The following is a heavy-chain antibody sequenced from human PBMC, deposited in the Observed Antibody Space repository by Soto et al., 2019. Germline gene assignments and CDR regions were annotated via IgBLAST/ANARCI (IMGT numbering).Heavy chain of an antibody. CDR1: AYSFTSYW. CDR3: ARSTSPFYFDF. V-gene: IGHV5-51*01. CDR2: IYPGDSDT. J-gene: IGHJ4*02. Sequence: PGESLKISCKGSAYSFTSYWIAWVRQMPGKGLEWMGIIYPGDSDTRYSPSFQGQVTISADKSISTAYLQWSSPKASDTAMYYCARSTSPFYFDFWGQGTLVTVSS.